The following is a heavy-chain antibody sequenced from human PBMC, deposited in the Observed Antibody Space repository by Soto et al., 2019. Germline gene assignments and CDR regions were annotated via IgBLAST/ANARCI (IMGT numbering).Heavy chain of an antibody. CDR1: GYTFTGYY. D-gene: IGHD6-13*01. Sequence: GASVKVSCKASGYTFTGYYMHWVRQAPGQGLEWMGWINPNSGGTNYAQKFQGWVTMTRDTSISTAYMELSRLRSDDTAVYYCARGLVSSSSSGGWFDPWGQGTLVTVSS. CDR3: ARGLVSSSSSGGWFDP. V-gene: IGHV1-2*04. J-gene: IGHJ5*02. CDR2: INPNSGGT.